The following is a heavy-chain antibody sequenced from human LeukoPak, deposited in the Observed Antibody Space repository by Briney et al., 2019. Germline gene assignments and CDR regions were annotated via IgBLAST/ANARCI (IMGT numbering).Heavy chain of an antibody. V-gene: IGHV4-31*03. CDR2: IYNSGNT. CDR3: ARVVTIFGVVIEYNWFDP. J-gene: IGHJ5*02. CDR1: GGSISNGGYY. D-gene: IGHD3-3*01. Sequence: PSETLSLTCTVSGGSISNGGYYWSWVRQHPGQGLEWIGYIYNSGNTNYNPSLNSRVTISVDTSKSQFSLKLTSVTAADTAVYYCARVVTIFGVVIEYNWFDPWGQGTLVTVSS.